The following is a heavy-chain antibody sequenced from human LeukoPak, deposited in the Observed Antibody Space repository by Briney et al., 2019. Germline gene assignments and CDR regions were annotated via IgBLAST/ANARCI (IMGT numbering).Heavy chain of an antibody. Sequence: GESLKISCKGSGYSFTSYWIGWVRPMPGKGLEWMGIIYPGDSDTRYSPSFQGQVAISADKSISTAYLQWSSLKASDTAMYYCATSPDSYGHPYYFDYWGQGTLVTVSS. CDR1: GYSFTSYW. CDR3: ATSPDSYGHPYYFDY. CDR2: IYPGDSDT. J-gene: IGHJ4*02. V-gene: IGHV5-51*01. D-gene: IGHD5-18*01.